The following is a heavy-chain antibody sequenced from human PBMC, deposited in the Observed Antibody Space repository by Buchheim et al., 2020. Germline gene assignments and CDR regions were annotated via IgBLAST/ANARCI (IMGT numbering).Heavy chain of an antibody. J-gene: IGHJ4*02. D-gene: IGHD6-13*01. CDR2: ISSGGST. V-gene: IGHV3-23*01. CDR1: GFTFSSYG. CDR3: AKDRSTWSPY. Sequence: EVQLLESGGGLVQPGGSLRLSCAASGFTFSSYGMSWVRQAPGKGLEWVSAISSGGSTYYADSVKGRFTISRDNSKNTLSLQMNSLRAEDTAVYYCAKDRSTWSPYWGQGTL.